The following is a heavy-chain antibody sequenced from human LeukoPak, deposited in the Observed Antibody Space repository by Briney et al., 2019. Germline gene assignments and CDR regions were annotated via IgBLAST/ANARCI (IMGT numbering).Heavy chain of an antibody. J-gene: IGHJ4*02. Sequence: GGSLRLSCAASGFTFSSYSMNWVRQAPGKGLEWVSSISSSSSYIYYADSVKGRFTISRDNAKNSLYLQMNSLRAEATAVYYCARDLPETVTTGDDYWGQGTLVTVSS. D-gene: IGHD4-17*01. CDR1: GFTFSSYS. CDR2: ISSSSSYI. V-gene: IGHV3-21*01. CDR3: ARDLPETVTTGDDY.